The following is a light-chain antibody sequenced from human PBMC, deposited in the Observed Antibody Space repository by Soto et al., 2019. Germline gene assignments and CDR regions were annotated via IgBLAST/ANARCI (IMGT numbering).Light chain of an antibody. J-gene: IGKJ1*01. CDR3: QQYHIYSPT. V-gene: IGKV1-5*01. Sequence: IQMTQSPSSLSASVGDRVTITCRASQGIGSGLGWYQQKPGKPPKLLIFAASSLESGVPSRFSGSRAGTDFTLTINSLQPDDFATYYCQQYHIYSPTFGQGTKVDIK. CDR1: QGIGSG. CDR2: AAS.